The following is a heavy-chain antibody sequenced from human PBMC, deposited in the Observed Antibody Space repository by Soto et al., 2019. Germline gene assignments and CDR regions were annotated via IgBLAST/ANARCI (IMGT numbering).Heavy chain of an antibody. V-gene: IGHV1-24*01. CDR1: GYTLTELS. CDR2: FDPEDGET. J-gene: IGHJ6*02. Sequence: QVQLVQSGAEVKKPGASVKVSCKVSGYTLTELSMHWVRQAPGKGLEWMGGFDPEDGETIYAQKFQGRVTMTEDTSTDTAYMELSILRSEDTAVYYCGTPGPRVGGGHDYHYHYYGMDVWGQGTTVTVSS. D-gene: IGHD5-12*01. CDR3: GTPGPRVGGGHDYHYHYYGMDV.